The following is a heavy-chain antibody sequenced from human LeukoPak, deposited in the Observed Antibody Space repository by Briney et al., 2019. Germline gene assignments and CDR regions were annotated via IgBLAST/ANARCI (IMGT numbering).Heavy chain of an antibody. Sequence: PGGSLRLSCAASGFTFNTYTMNWVRQAPGKGLEWVSSITASSTAIYSADSVKGRFTISRDNAKNSLYLQMNSLRAEDTAVYYCARDIAGDDYWGQGTLVTVSS. CDR3: ARDIAGDDY. CDR2: ITASSTAI. V-gene: IGHV3-21*01. J-gene: IGHJ4*02. D-gene: IGHD6-13*01. CDR1: GFTFNTYT.